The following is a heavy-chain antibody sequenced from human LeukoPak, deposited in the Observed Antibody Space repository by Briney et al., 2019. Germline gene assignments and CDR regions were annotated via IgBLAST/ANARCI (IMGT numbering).Heavy chain of an antibody. V-gene: IGHV4-59*08. D-gene: IGHD1-26*01. Sequence: SSETLSLTCTVSGDSITEFYWTWIRQSPGKGLEWIGYIYSSGRTNYNPSLTSRVTISVDTSKKQLSLKLSSVTAADTAVYYCARRGAGPEATYPKYFYSAMDVWGQGTTVTVSS. CDR1: GDSITEFY. CDR3: ARRGAGPEATYPKYFYSAMDV. CDR2: IYSSGRT. J-gene: IGHJ6*02.